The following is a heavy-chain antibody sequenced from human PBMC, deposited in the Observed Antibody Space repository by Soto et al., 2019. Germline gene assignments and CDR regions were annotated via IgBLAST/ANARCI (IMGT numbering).Heavy chain of an antibody. J-gene: IGHJ4*02. Sequence: EVQVVESGGDLVQPGGSLRLSCAASGFSLRNYWMHWVRRAPGKGLVWVSQIDGGGGRTTYADSVKGRFTISRDNAKNTLYLQMNSLRAEYTAVYYCAGGLDGGNYGFGDCGQGALVTVSS. CDR1: GFSLRNYW. CDR2: IDGGGGRT. D-gene: IGHD3-10*01. CDR3: AGGLDGGNYGFGD. V-gene: IGHV3-74*03.